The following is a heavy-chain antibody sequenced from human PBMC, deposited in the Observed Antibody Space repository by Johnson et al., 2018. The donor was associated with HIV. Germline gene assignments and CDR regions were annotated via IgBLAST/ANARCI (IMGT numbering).Heavy chain of an antibody. Sequence: QVQLVESGGGLVQPGGSLRLSCAASGFTFSSYDMHWVRQAPGKGLEWVAFIRYDGSNKHYVDSVRGRFTISRDNSKNPLYLQMNSLRAEDTAVIYCAKKGGRYSGSHDAFDIWGKGTVVTVSS. J-gene: IGHJ3*02. D-gene: IGHD6-6*01. CDR1: GFTFSSYD. CDR2: IRYDGSNK. V-gene: IGHV3-30*02. CDR3: AKKGGRYSGSHDAFDI.